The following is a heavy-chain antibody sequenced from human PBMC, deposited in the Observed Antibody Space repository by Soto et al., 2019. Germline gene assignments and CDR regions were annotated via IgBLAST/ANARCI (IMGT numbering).Heavy chain of an antibody. D-gene: IGHD2-2*02. V-gene: IGHV1-3*01. CDR3: AREYRSSTSCYNDY. J-gene: IGHJ4*02. Sequence: ASVKVSCKASGYTFTSYAMHWVRQAPGQRLEWMGWINAGNGNTKYSQKFQGRVTITRDTSASTAYMELSSLRSEDTAVYYCAREYRSSTSCYNDYWGQGTLVTVSS. CDR2: INAGNGNT. CDR1: GYTFTSYA.